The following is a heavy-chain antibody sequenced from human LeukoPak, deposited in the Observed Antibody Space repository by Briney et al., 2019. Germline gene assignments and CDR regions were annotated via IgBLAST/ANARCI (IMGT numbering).Heavy chain of an antibody. CDR1: GGSISSYY. D-gene: IGHD3-22*01. Sequence: SETLSLTCTVSGGSISSYYWSWIRQPLGKGLEWIGYIYYSGSTNYNPSLKSRVTISVDTSKNQFSLKLSSVTAADTAVYYCARGSYYYDSSGYYYVNYFDYWGQGTLSPSPQ. V-gene: IGHV4-59*01. CDR2: IYYSGST. CDR3: ARGSYYYDSSGYYYVNYFDY. J-gene: IGHJ4*02.